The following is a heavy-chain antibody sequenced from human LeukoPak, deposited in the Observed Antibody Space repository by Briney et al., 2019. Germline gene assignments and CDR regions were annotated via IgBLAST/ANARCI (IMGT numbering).Heavy chain of an antibody. Sequence: ASVKVSCKASGGTFSSYAISWVRQAPGQGLEWMGRIIPILGIANYAQKFQGRVTITADKSTSTAYMELSSLRSGDTTVYYCARESTSTSCSDYWGQGTLVTVSS. J-gene: IGHJ4*02. CDR3: ARESTSTSCSDY. V-gene: IGHV1-69*04. CDR1: GGTFSSYA. CDR2: IIPILGIA. D-gene: IGHD2-2*01.